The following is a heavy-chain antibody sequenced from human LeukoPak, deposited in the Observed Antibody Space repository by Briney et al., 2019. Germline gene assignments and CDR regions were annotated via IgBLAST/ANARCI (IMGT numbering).Heavy chain of an antibody. CDR1: GFTVSSNY. V-gene: IGHV3-53*01. CDR2: IYSGGNT. Sequence: GGSLRLSCAASGFTVSSNYMSWVRQAPGKGLEWVSVIYSGGNTFYADSVKGRFTISRDNTKTTLYLQMNSLRAEDTAVYYCATATTYYYDSSGSLGLGWFDPWGQGTLVTVSS. D-gene: IGHD3-22*01. J-gene: IGHJ5*02. CDR3: ATATTYYYDSSGSLGLGWFDP.